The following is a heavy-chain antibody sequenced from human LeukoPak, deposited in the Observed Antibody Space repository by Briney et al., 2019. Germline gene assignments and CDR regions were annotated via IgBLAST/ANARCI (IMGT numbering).Heavy chain of an antibody. J-gene: IGHJ4*02. CDR2: MYYSGST. D-gene: IGHD2-2*01. V-gene: IGHV4-59*08. Sequence: PSETLSLTCTVSGGSVTIDYWSWIRQPPGKGLEWIGYMYYSGSTNYNPSLKSRVTISGDTSKNKFSLKLSSVTAADTAVYYCARRYCSSTSCPIDYWGQGALVTVS. CDR3: ARRYCSSTSCPIDY. CDR1: GGSVTIDY.